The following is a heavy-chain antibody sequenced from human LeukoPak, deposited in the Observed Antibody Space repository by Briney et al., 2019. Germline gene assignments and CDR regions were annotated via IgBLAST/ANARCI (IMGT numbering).Heavy chain of an antibody. CDR2: IYSGGNT. CDR3: AAYGLGSFIYGMDV. D-gene: IGHD3-10*01. J-gene: IGHJ6*02. V-gene: IGHV3-53*01. Sequence: PGGSLRLSCAASGFTVSSIYMSWVRQAPGKGLQWVSMIYSGGNTYYTDSVKGRFTISRDNSRNTLYLQMNSLRVDDTAVYYCAAYGLGSFIYGMDVWGQGTTVTVSS. CDR1: GFTVSSIY.